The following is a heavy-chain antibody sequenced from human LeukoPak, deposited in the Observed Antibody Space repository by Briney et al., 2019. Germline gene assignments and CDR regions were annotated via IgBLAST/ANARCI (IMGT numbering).Heavy chain of an antibody. V-gene: IGHV4-59*01. J-gene: IGHJ5*02. D-gene: IGHD6-13*01. CDR3: ARGSSWEYNWFDP. CDR1: GGSISSYY. Sequence: SETLSLSCTVSGGSISSYYWSWIRQPPGKGLEWVGNIYYSGSTNYNPSLKSRVTISVDTSKNQFSLKLSSVTAADTAVYYGARGSSWEYNWFDPWGQGTLVTVSS. CDR2: IYYSGST.